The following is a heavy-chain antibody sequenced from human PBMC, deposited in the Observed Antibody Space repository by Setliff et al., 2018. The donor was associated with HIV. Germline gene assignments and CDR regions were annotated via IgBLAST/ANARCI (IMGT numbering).Heavy chain of an antibody. CDR1: GYSFNRYG. Sequence: GASVKVSCKAAGYSFNRYGITWVRQAPGQGLEWMGWVSAYNGNTNYAQKFKDRVTMTTDTSTSTVYMELRSLRSDDTAVYFCARDERGYSTGSDYWGQGTLVTVSS. J-gene: IGHJ4*02. CDR3: ARDERGYSTGSDY. D-gene: IGHD6-19*01. CDR2: VSAYNGNT. V-gene: IGHV1-18*01.